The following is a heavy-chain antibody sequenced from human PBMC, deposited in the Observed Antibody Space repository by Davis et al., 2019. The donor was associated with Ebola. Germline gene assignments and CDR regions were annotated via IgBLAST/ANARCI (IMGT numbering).Heavy chain of an antibody. Sequence: GESLKISCAASGFTFSTYAMTWVRQAPGKGLEWVSVIRGSGDITYYAYSVKGRFTISRDNSKNTVYLQMKSLGADDPAVYYCGKGSSYPRFGYYSYYYCMDVWGQGTTVTVSS. V-gene: IGHV3-23*01. CDR3: GKGSSYPRFGYYSYYYCMDV. CDR1: GFTFSTYA. D-gene: IGHD3-10*02. CDR2: IRGSGDIT. J-gene: IGHJ6*02.